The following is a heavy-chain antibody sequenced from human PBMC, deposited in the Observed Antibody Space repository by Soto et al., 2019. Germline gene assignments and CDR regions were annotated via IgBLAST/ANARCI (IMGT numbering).Heavy chain of an antibody. CDR2: ISSSGSTI. J-gene: IGHJ3*02. CDR3: ARDLYTIFGVVTDVFDS. CDR1: GFTFSDYY. D-gene: IGHD3-3*01. V-gene: IGHV3-11*01. Sequence: GGSLRLSCAASGFTFSDYYMSWIRQAPGKGLEWVSYISSSGSTIYYADSVKGRFTISRDNAKNSLYLQMNSLRAEDTAVYYCARDLYTIFGVVTDVFDSWAQGTMVTVSS.